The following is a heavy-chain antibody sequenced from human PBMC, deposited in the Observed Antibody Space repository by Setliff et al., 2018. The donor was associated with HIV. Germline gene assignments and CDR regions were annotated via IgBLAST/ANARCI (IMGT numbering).Heavy chain of an antibody. D-gene: IGHD6-19*01. CDR3: ASSASGGSSGQYHY. CDR1: GDSTSSYY. J-gene: IGHJ4*02. V-gene: IGHV4-4*09. Sequence: SETLSLTCPVSGDSTSSYYWSWIRQPPGKGLEWIGYIYTTGSTNYNPSLKSRVTISLDTSKNQLSLKLSSVTAADTAVYYCASSASGGSSGQYHYWGQGTLVTVSS. CDR2: IYTTGST.